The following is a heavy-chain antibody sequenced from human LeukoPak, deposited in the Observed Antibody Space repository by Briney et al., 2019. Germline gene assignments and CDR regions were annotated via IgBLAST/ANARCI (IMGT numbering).Heavy chain of an antibody. Sequence: PGGSLRLSCAASGFTFSSYWMSWVRQAPGKGLEWVANIKQDGSEKYYVDSVKGRFTISRDNAKNSLYLQMNSLRAEDTAVYYCARSPKQSWFGAFFDYWGQGTLVTVSS. J-gene: IGHJ4*02. D-gene: IGHD3-10*01. CDR2: IKQDGSEK. CDR1: GFTFSSYW. CDR3: ARSPKQSWFGAFFDY. V-gene: IGHV3-7*01.